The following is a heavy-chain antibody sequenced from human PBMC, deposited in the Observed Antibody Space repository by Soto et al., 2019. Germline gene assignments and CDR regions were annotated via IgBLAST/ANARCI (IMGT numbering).Heavy chain of an antibody. CDR2: ISYDGSNK. CDR3: ALGTDTTNLFWAPKLYGMDV. J-gene: IGHJ6*02. V-gene: IGHV3-30*03. D-gene: IGHD1-1*01. CDR1: GFTFSCYC. Sequence: HPGGSLRLSCAASGFTFSCYCMHWVRQAPGKGLEWVAVISYDGSNKYYADSVKGRFTISRDNSKNTLYLQMNSLRAEDTAVYYCALGTDTTNLFWAPKLYGMDVWGQGTTVTVPS.